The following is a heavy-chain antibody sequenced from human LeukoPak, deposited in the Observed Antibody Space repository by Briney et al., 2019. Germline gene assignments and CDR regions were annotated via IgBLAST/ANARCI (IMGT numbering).Heavy chain of an antibody. Sequence: GGSLRLSCAASGFAFSDFWMSWVRQAPGKGLEWVANIRHDGNAKNYVPSVRGRFTISRDNAKNSLYLQMNSLTVEDTAVYYCATSHDSAGNDWGQGPLVTVSS. J-gene: IGHJ4*02. CDR2: IRHDGNAK. CDR3: ATSHDSAGND. V-gene: IGHV3-7*01. D-gene: IGHD2-15*01. CDR1: GFAFSDFW.